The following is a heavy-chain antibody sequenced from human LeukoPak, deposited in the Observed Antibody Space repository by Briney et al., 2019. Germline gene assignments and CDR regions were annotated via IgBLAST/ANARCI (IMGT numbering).Heavy chain of an antibody. CDR2: IYTSGSA. CDR3: ARDRRIAAPHRAYFWFDP. D-gene: IGHD6-6*01. V-gene: IGHV4-4*07. Sequence: SETLSLTCTVSGVSISSYYWSWIRQPAGKGLEWIGRIYTSGSANYNPSLKSRVTMSVDTSKNQFSLKLSSVTAADTAVYYCARDRRIAAPHRAYFWFDPWGQGTLVTVSS. J-gene: IGHJ5*02. CDR1: GVSISSYY.